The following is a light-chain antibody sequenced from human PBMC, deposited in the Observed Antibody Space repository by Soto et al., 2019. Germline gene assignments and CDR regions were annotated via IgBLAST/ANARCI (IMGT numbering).Light chain of an antibody. Sequence: QPVLTQSSSASASLGSSVKLTPTLSSGHSRYIIAWHQQQPGKAPRYLMKLEGSGNYNKESGVPGRFSGSSSGADRYFSISNHQFDDEADYYCETWDSKVFGGGTQLTVL. CDR2: LEGSGNY. CDR3: ETWDSKV. J-gene: IGLJ3*02. V-gene: IGLV4-60*02. CDR1: SGHSRYI.